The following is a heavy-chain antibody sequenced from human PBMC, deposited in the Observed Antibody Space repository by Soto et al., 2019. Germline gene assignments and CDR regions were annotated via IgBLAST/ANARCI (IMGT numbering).Heavy chain of an antibody. CDR2: IYYSGST. Sequence: SETLSLTCTVSGGSISSYYWSWIRQPPGKGLEWIGYIYYSGSTNYNPSLKGRVTVSVDTSKNQFSLKLSSVTAADTAVYYCARSDGRYWGQGTLVTVSS. J-gene: IGHJ4*02. CDR3: ARSDGRY. V-gene: IGHV4-59*01. CDR1: GGSISSYY.